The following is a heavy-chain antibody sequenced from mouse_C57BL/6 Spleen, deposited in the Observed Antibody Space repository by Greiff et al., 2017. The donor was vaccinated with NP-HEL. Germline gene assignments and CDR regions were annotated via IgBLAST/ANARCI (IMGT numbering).Heavy chain of an antibody. CDR2: INPYNGGT. CDR1: GYTFTDYF. CDR3: ARAHYYGRRYYAMDY. J-gene: IGHJ4*01. D-gene: IGHD1-1*01. Sequence: VQLQQSGPVLVKPGDSVKMSCKASGYTFTDYFMNWVKQSHGKSLEWIGVINPYNGGTSYNQKFKGKATLTVDKSSSTAYMELNSLTSEDSAVYYCARAHYYGRRYYAMDYWGQGTSVTVSS. V-gene: IGHV1-19*01.